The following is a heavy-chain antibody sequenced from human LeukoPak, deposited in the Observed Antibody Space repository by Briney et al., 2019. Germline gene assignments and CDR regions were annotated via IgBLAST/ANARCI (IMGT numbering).Heavy chain of an antibody. D-gene: IGHD6-19*01. CDR2: ISAYNGNT. CDR1: GYTFTGYY. V-gene: IGHV1-18*04. J-gene: IGHJ5*02. CDR3: ARDHEQWLVSWFDP. Sequence: ASVKVSCKASGYTFTGYYMHWVRQAPGQGLEWMGWISAYNGNTNYAQKLQGRVTMTTDTSTSTAYMELRSLRSDDTAVYYCARDHEQWLVSWFDPWGQGTLVTVSS.